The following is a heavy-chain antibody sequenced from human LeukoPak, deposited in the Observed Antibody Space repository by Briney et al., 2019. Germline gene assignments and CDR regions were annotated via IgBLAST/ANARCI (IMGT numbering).Heavy chain of an antibody. CDR1: GGSFSGYY. Sequence: PSETLSLTCAVYGGSFSGYYWSWIRQPPGKGLEWIGEINHSGSTNYNPSLKSRVTISVDTSKNQFSLKLSSVTAADTAVHYCARVAGIAQGYWGQGILATVSS. CDR2: INHSGST. V-gene: IGHV4-34*01. D-gene: IGHD2-21*01. J-gene: IGHJ4*02. CDR3: ARVAGIAQGY.